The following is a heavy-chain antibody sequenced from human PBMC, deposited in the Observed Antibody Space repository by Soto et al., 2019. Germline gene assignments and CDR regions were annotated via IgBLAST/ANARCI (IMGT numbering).Heavy chain of an antibody. CDR2: IYYSGST. CDR3: ARRPAATKYCSSTSCSDNWFDP. D-gene: IGHD2-2*01. V-gene: IGHV4-30-4*01. J-gene: IGHJ5*02. CDR1: GGSISSGDYY. Sequence: QVQLQESGPGLVKPSQTLSLTCTVSGGSISSGDYYWSWIRQPPGKGLEWIGYIYYSGSTYYNPSLKSRVTISVDTSKNQFSLKLSSVTAADTAVYYCARRPAATKYCSSTSCSDNWFDPWGQGTLVTVSS.